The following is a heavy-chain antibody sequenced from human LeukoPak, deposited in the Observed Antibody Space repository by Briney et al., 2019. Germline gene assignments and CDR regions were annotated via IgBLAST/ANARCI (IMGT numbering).Heavy chain of an antibody. CDR2: ISYDGSNK. Sequence: GRSLRLSCAASGFTFSSYAMHWVRQAPGKGLEWVAVISYDGSNKYYADSVKGRFTISRDNSKNSLYLQMNSLRAEDTAVYYCARVLTRDYWGQGTLVTVSS. CDR3: ARVLTRDY. V-gene: IGHV3-30*04. CDR1: GFTFSSYA. J-gene: IGHJ4*02.